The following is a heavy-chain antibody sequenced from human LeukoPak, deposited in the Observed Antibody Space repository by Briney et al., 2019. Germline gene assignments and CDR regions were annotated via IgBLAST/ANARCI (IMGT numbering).Heavy chain of an antibody. D-gene: IGHD6-19*01. CDR2: INPSNGDP. Sequence: ASVKVSCKGDTLTDDQVHWVRQAPGQGLEWMGWINPSNGDPHYAEKFQGRVTMTRDTSISTAYMELSRLRSDDTAVYYCARVTGYSSGWYLDYWGQGTLVTVSS. CDR1: DTLTDDQ. CDR3: ARVTGYSSGWYLDY. V-gene: IGHV1-2*02. J-gene: IGHJ4*02.